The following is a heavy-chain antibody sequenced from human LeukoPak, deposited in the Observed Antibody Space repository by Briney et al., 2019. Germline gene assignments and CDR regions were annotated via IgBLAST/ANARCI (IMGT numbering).Heavy chain of an antibody. Sequence: PSETLSLTCTVSGGSISSSSYYWGWIRQPPGKGLEWIGSIYYSGSTYYNPSLKSRVTISVDTSEKQFSLQVNSVTAADTAVYYCARQGSAYYFDFWGQGLPVTVSS. CDR3: ARQGSAYYFDF. CDR1: GGSISSSSYY. D-gene: IGHD2-15*01. CDR2: IYYSGST. V-gene: IGHV4-39*01. J-gene: IGHJ4*02.